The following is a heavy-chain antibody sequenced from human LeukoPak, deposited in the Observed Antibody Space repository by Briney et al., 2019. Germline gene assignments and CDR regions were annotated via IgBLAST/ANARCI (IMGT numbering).Heavy chain of an antibody. CDR1: GGSISSYY. V-gene: IGHV4-59*01. J-gene: IGHJ3*01. Sequence: SETLSLTCTVSGGSISSYYWSWIRQPPGKGLEWIGYIYYTGSIYYNPSLKSRLTMSVDTSKNQFSLKLRSVTAADTAVYYCARISSSNWYNERGAFDVWGQGTMVTVSS. CDR2: IYYTGSI. D-gene: IGHD6-13*01. CDR3: ARISSSNWYNERGAFDV.